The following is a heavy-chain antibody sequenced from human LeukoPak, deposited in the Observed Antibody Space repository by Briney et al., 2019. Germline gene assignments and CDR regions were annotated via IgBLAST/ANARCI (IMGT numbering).Heavy chain of an antibody. D-gene: IGHD3-3*01. CDR1: GGSFSGYY. CDR3: ARVGLWSGYYRDYYYYMDV. CDR2: INHSGST. Sequence: PSETLSLTCAVYGGSFSGYYWSWIRQPPGKGLEWIGEINHSGSTNYNPSLKSRVTISVDTSKNQFSLKLSSVTAAGTAVYYCARVGLWSGYYRDYYYYMDVWGKGTTVTVSS. J-gene: IGHJ6*03. V-gene: IGHV4-34*01.